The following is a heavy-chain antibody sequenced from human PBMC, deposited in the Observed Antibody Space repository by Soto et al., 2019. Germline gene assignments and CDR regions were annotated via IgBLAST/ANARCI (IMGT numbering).Heavy chain of an antibody. V-gene: IGHV4-59*01. CDR2: AYYSVTT. Sequence: QVQLQESRPGLLNPSETLSLTCTVSGGSIRNFYCSWIRQPPGKGLECLGYAYYSVTTNYNPALKRRVYISLDPSKNNFYLQLGTMAAAETAVYYCAPAVATAGFDYWGQGTLVTVSS. D-gene: IGHD1-1*01. CDR3: APAVATAGFDY. CDR1: GGSIRNFY. J-gene: IGHJ4*02.